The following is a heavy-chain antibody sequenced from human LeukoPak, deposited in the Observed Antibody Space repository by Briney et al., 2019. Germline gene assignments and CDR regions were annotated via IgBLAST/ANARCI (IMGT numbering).Heavy chain of an antibody. CDR2: INPNSGDT. Sequence: TSVKVSCKASGYIFTAYHMHWVRQAPGQGLEWMGWINPNSGDTNYAEKFQGRVTMTRDTSISTAYMDLRRLRSDDTAVYYCARDYSSSSGYFDYWGQGTLVTVSS. D-gene: IGHD6-6*01. V-gene: IGHV1-2*02. J-gene: IGHJ4*02. CDR1: GYIFTAYH. CDR3: ARDYSSSSGYFDY.